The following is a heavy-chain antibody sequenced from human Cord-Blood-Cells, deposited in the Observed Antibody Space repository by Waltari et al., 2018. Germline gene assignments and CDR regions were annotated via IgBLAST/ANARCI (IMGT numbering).Heavy chain of an antibody. V-gene: IGHV3-7*01. CDR2: IKQDGSEK. Sequence: EVQLVESGGGLVQPGGSLRLSCATPGFTFSRYWMSWVRQAPGKGLEWVANIKQDGSEKYYVDSVKGRFTISRDNAKNSLYLQMNSLRAEDTAVYYCWGNWNYFDYWGQGTLVTVSS. J-gene: IGHJ4*02. CDR1: GFTFSRYW. D-gene: IGHD1-20*01. CDR3: WGNWNYFDY.